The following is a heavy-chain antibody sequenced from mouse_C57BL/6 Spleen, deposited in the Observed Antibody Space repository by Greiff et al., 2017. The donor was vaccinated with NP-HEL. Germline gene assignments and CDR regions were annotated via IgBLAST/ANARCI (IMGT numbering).Heavy chain of an antibody. CDR2: IYPGDGDT. CDR1: GYAFSSYW. J-gene: IGHJ3*01. V-gene: IGHV1-80*01. CDR3: ARGHYYGSSYSAY. D-gene: IGHD1-1*01. Sequence: VQLQQSGAELVKPGASVKISCKASGYAFSSYWMNWVKQRPGKGLEWIGQIYPGDGDTNYNGKFKGKATLTADKSSSPAYMQLSSLTSEDSAVYLSARGHYYGSSYSAYWGQGTLVTVSA.